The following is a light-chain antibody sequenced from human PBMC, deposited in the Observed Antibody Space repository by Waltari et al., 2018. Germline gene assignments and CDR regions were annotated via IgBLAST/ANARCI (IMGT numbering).Light chain of an antibody. V-gene: IGKV4-1*01. J-gene: IGKJ3*01. CDR3: QQYYSTPLT. Sequence: DIVMTQSPDSLAVSLGERATINCKSSQSVLYSSNNKNYLAWYQQKPGQPPKLLVYVASTRESGVPDRFSGSGSGTDFTPTISSLQAEDVAVYYCQQYYSTPLTFGPGTKVDIK. CDR2: VAS. CDR1: QSVLYSSNNKNY.